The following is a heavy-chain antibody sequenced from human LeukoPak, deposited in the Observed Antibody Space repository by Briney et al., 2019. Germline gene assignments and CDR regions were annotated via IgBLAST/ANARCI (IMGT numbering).Heavy chain of an antibody. CDR1: GGSFSSYA. V-gene: IGHV1-69*06. D-gene: IGHD3-10*01. J-gene: IGHJ4*02. CDR2: IIPIFGTA. Sequence: ASVEVSCKASGGSFSSYAISWVRQAPGQGLEWMGGIIPIFGTANYAQKFQGRVTITADKSTSTAYMELSSLRSEDTAVYYCARAQTYYYGSGSYYSFDYWGQGTLVTVSS. CDR3: ARAQTYYYGSGSYYSFDY.